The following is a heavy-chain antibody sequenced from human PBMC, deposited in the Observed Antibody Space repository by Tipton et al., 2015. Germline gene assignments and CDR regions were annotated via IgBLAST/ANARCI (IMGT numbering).Heavy chain of an antibody. CDR1: GGSISSHNYY. J-gene: IGHJ4*02. D-gene: IGHD3-22*01. V-gene: IGHV4-31*03. Sequence: TLSLTCTVSGGSISSHNYYWNWIRQHPGKGLEWIGYIYYSGSTYYNPSLKSRVTISVDTSKNQFSLRLSSVTAADTAVYYCARVSGYYYPYFDYWGQGTLVTVSS. CDR2: IYYSGST. CDR3: ARVSGYYYPYFDY.